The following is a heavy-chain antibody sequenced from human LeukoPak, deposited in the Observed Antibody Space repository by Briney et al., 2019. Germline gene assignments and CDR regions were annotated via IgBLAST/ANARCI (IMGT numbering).Heavy chain of an antibody. Sequence: GESLKISCKGSGYSFTSYWIGWVRQMPGKGLEWMGIIYPGDSDTRYSPSFQGQVTISADKSISTAYPQWSSLKASDTAMYYCARLPPCSGGSCYSGPPDYRGQGTLVTVSS. CDR3: ARLPPCSGGSCYSGPPDY. CDR1: GYSFTSYW. D-gene: IGHD2-15*01. CDR2: IYPGDSDT. V-gene: IGHV5-51*01. J-gene: IGHJ4*02.